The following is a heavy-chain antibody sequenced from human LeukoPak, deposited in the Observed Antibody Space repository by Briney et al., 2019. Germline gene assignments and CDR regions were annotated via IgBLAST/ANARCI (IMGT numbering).Heavy chain of an antibody. J-gene: IGHJ4*02. CDR3: VRSTSPPQFDY. CDR1: GFTFSSYS. Sequence: GGSLRLSCAASGFTFSSYSMNWVRQAPGKGLEWVSSISSSSSYIYYADSVKGRFIISRDNAKNSLYLQMNSLRAEDTAVYYCVRSTSPPQFDYWGQGILVSVSS. CDR2: ISSSSSYI. V-gene: IGHV3-21*01. D-gene: IGHD2-2*01.